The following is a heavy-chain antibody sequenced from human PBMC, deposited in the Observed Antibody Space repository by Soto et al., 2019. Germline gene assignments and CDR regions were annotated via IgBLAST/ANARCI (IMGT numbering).Heavy chain of an antibody. Sequence: QVQLVQSGAEVKKPGASVKVSCKASGYTFTNYGFSWVRQAPGQGLEWMGWISGYNGNTKYVEKFQGRVTMTADTSTSKAHMELSSLRSDDTAVYYCAREGPAPYYYYGMDVWGQGTAVTVSS. CDR3: AREGPAPYYYYGMDV. J-gene: IGHJ6*02. CDR1: GYTFTNYG. V-gene: IGHV1-18*01. CDR2: ISGYNGNT.